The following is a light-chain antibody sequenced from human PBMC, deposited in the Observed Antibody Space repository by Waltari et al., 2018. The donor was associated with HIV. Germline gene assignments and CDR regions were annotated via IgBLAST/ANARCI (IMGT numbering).Light chain of an antibody. CDR2: DIS. CDR1: SSDVGGYNY. CDR3: CSYAGSHWV. Sequence: QSALTQPRSVSGSPGQSVTISCTGTSSDVGGYNYVSWYQQHPGKAPKLIIYDISKRPSGVPDRFSGSKSDNTASLTISGLQAEDEAHYYCCSYAGSHWVFGGGTKLTVL. V-gene: IGLV2-11*01. J-gene: IGLJ3*02.